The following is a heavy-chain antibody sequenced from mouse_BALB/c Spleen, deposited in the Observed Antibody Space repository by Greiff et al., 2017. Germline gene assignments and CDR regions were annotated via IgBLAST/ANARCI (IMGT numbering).Heavy chain of an antibody. D-gene: IGHD2-4*01. V-gene: IGHV7-3*02. J-gene: IGHJ3*01. CDR1: GFTFTDYY. Sequence: EVHLVESGGGLVQPGGSLRLSCATSGFTFTDYYMSWVRQPPGKALEWLGFIRNKANGYTTEYSASVKGRFTISRDNSQSILYLQMNTLRAEDSATYYCARDEGLITGLFAYWGQGTLVTVSA. CDR2: IRNKANGYTT. CDR3: ARDEGLITGLFAY.